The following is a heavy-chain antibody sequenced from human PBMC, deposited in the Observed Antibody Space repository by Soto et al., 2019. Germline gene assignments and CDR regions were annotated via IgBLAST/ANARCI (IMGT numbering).Heavy chain of an antibody. CDR1: GFTFSNYW. Sequence: EVQLVESGGGLVQPGGSLRLSCAASGFTFSNYWMNWVRQAPGKGLEWVANIDQDGSEKNYVDSVKGRFTISGDNGKTSLFLQMNSLRAEDTAVYYCARDRAMDDFWGQGTLVIVAS. V-gene: IGHV3-7*05. CDR3: ARDRAMDDF. J-gene: IGHJ4*02. CDR2: IDQDGSEK.